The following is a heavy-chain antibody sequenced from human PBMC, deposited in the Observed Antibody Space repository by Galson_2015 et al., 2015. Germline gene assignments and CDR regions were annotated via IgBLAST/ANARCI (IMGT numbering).Heavy chain of an antibody. V-gene: IGHV3-48*01. CDR1: GFNFGSFS. CDR2: ISYTSGTI. CDR3: ATDRGYCDGDCKAFDI. D-gene: IGHD2-21*02. J-gene: IGHJ3*02. Sequence: SLRLSCAASGFNFGSFSTNWVRQAPGKGLEWVSYISYTSGTIYYADPVKGRFIISRDNAKNSLYLQMNSLRAEDTAVYYCATDRGYCDGDCKAFDIWGQGTMVTVSS.